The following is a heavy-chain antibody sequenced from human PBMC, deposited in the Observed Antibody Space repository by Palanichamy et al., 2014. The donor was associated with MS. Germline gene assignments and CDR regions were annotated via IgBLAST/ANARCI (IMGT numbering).Heavy chain of an antibody. Sequence: QVQLQESGPGLVKPSETLSLTCTVSGGFISGSTWSWIRQPPGKGLEWIGYSSSGSANYNPSLKSRVSISLDTSNNQFSLNLSSVAAADTAVYFCGRDNWGSIDYWGQGTLVTVSS. D-gene: IGHD7-27*01. V-gene: IGHV4-59*01. CDR3: GRDNWGSIDY. J-gene: IGHJ4*02. CDR2: SSSGSA. CDR1: GGFISGST.